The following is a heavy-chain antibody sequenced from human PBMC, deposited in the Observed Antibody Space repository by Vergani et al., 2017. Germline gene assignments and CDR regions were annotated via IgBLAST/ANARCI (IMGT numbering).Heavy chain of an antibody. J-gene: IGHJ6*02. V-gene: IGHV3-21*01. Sequence: EVQLLESGGSLKQPGGSVRLSCAASGFTFSSYSMNWVRQAPGKGLEWVSSISSSSSYIYYADSVKGRFTISRDNAKNSLYLQMNSLRAEDTAVYYCARDSRPYSGYDSGGDLYYYYYGMDVWGQGTTVTVSS. CDR1: GFTFSSYS. D-gene: IGHD5-12*01. CDR2: ISSSSSYI. CDR3: ARDSRPYSGYDSGGDLYYYYYGMDV.